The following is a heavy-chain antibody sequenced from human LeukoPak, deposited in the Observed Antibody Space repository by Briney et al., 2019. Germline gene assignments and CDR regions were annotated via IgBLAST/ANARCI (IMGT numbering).Heavy chain of an antibody. D-gene: IGHD6-19*01. CDR2: ITQDGSRK. CDR3: ASHGSDRGNYYYGMDV. J-gene: IGHJ6*02. CDR1: GFTFSNAW. Sequence: PGGSLRLSCAASGFTFSNAWMTWVRQAPGKGLECLATITQDGSRKYYVDSVKGRFTISRDNAKSSLYLQMNSLRAEDTAVYYCASHGSDRGNYYYGMDVWGQGTTVTVSS. V-gene: IGHV3-7*03.